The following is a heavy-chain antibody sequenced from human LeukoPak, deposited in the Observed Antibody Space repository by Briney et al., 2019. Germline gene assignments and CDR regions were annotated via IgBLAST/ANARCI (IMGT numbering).Heavy chain of an antibody. CDR2: IYYSGST. D-gene: IGHD1-14*01. CDR3: AREAGTPSIGTRLLDY. V-gene: IGHV4-39*07. CDR1: GGSISSSSYY. Sequence: KPSETLSLTCTVSGGSISSSSYYWGWIRQPPGKGLEWIGSIYYSGSTYYNPSLKSRVTISVDTSKNQFSLKLSSVTAADTAVYYCAREAGTPSIGTRLLDYWGQGTLVTVSS. J-gene: IGHJ4*02.